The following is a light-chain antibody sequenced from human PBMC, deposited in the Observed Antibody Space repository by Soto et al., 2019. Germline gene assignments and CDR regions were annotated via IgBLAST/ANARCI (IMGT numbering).Light chain of an antibody. CDR3: QQYLPYPHT. J-gene: IGKJ4*01. Sequence: DIQMTQSPSTLSASVGDRVTITCRASQSIRTWLAWYQQKPGKAPNFLIYDASSVESGVPSRCSGYESGTEFTRTISSLQPDDFATSYCQQYLPYPHTFGGGTNVEIK. V-gene: IGKV1-5*01. CDR1: QSIRTW. CDR2: DAS.